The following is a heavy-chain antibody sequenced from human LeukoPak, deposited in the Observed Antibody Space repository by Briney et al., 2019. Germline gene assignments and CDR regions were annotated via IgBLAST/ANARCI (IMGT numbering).Heavy chain of an antibody. J-gene: IGHJ4*02. CDR3: ARDSAYYYGSGSYSGY. V-gene: IGHV3-48*01. D-gene: IGHD3-10*01. CDR2: ISSSSSTI. CDR1: GFTFSSYS. Sequence: GGSLRLSCAASGFTFSSYSMNWVRQAPGEGLEWVSYISSSSSTIYYADSVKGRFTISRDNAKNSLYLQMNSLRAEDTAVYYCARDSAYYYGSGSYSGYWGQGTLVTVSS.